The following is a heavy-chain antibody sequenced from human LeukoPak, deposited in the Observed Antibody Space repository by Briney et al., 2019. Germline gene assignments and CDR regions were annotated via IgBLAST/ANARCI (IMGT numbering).Heavy chain of an antibody. CDR2: ISAYNGNT. CDR3: ARSGGLDSSGYYSS. V-gene: IGHV1-18*01. J-gene: IGHJ4*02. CDR1: GYTSTSYD. Sequence: GASVKVSCKASGYTSTSYDINWVRQAPGQGLEWMGWISAYNGNTNYARKLQGRVTMTTDTSTSTAYMELRSLRSDDTAVYYCARSGGLDSSGYYSSWGQGTLVTVSS. D-gene: IGHD3-22*01.